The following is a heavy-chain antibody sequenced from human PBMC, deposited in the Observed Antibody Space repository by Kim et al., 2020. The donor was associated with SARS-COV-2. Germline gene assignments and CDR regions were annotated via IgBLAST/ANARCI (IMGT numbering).Heavy chain of an antibody. Sequence: SETLSLTCTVSGGSISSGGYYWSWIRQHPGKGLEWIGYIYYSGSTYYNPSLKSRVTISVDTSKNQFSLKLSSVTAADTAVYYCARLNTCNWNGEAYPDYWGQGTLVTVSS. CDR3: ARLNTCNWNGEAYPDY. CDR2: IYYSGST. D-gene: IGHD1-20*01. CDR1: GGSISSGGYY. V-gene: IGHV4-31*03. J-gene: IGHJ4*02.